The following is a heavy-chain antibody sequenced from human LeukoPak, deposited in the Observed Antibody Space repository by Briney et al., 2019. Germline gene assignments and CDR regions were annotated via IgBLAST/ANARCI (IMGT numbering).Heavy chain of an antibody. J-gene: IGHJ4*02. D-gene: IGHD5-18*01. CDR1: GFTFDDYA. CDR2: ISWNSGSI. CDR3: VRIRGYSFGYFDY. V-gene: IGHV3-9*01. Sequence: PGRSLRLSCAASGFTFDDYAMHWVRQAPGKGLEWVSGISWNSGSIGYADSVKGRFTISRDNAKNSLYLQMNSLGAEDTALYYCVRIRGYSFGYFDYWGQGTLVTVSS.